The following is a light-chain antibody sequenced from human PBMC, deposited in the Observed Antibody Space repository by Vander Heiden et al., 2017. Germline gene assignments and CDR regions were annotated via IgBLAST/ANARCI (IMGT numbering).Light chain of an antibody. Sequence: EIVLTQSPGALSLSPGERATLSCRASQSVSSSYLAWYQQKPGHAPSLLIYGTSTRVTGIPDRFSGSGSGTDFTLTINRLEPEDFAVYYCQQYNPSPELTFGGGTKVEIK. CDR3: QQYNPSPELT. V-gene: IGKV3-20*01. CDR1: QSVSSSY. CDR2: GTS. J-gene: IGKJ4*01.